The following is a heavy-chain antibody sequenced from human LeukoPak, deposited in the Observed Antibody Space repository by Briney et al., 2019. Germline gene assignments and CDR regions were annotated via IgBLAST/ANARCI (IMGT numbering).Heavy chain of an antibody. CDR2: IKHDGSER. CDR1: GFTFSSYW. Sequence: GGSRRLSCGVSGFTFSSYWMSWVRQAPGKGLEWVANIKHDGSERYYVDSAKGRFTISRDDAKNALYLQLNSLRVEDTAVYYCARGPGRVAVPATGSFDIWGQGTMVTVSS. CDR3: ARGPGRVAVPATGSFDI. D-gene: IGHD6-19*01. J-gene: IGHJ3*02. V-gene: IGHV3-7*05.